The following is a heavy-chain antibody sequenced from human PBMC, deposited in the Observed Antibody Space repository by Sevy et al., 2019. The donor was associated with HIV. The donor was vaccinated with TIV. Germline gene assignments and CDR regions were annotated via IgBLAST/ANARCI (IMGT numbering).Heavy chain of an antibody. CDR2: ISSSSSYI. D-gene: IGHD3-10*01. J-gene: IGHJ6*02. CDR3: ARAPYYYGAGNYLEYDYGLDV. V-gene: IGHV3-21*01. Sequence: GGSLRLSCAASGFTFSSYSMNWVRQAPGKGLEWVSSISSSSSYIYYADSVKGQFTNSRDNAENTLYLQMNSLRAEDTAVYNGARAPYYYGAGNYLEYDYGLDVWGQGTTVTVSS. CDR1: GFTFSSYS.